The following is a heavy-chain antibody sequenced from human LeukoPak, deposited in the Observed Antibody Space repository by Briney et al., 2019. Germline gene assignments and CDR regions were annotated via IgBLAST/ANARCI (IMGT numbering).Heavy chain of an antibody. Sequence: GGSLRLSCAASGFTFSDHYMSWVRQAPGKGLEWVSAISGSGGSTYYADSVKGRFTISRDNSKNTLYLQMNSLRAEDTAVYYCAKEGARYSSSWYPDYWGQGTLVTVSS. CDR1: GFTFSDHY. CDR2: ISGSGGST. CDR3: AKEGARYSSSWYPDY. V-gene: IGHV3-23*01. D-gene: IGHD6-13*01. J-gene: IGHJ4*02.